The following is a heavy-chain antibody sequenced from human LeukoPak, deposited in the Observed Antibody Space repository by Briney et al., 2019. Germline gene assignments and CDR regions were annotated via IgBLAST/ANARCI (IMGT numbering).Heavy chain of an antibody. CDR1: GGSFSGYY. CDR2: IYYSGTT. D-gene: IGHD7-27*01. J-gene: IGHJ3*02. Sequence: SETLSLTCAVYGGSFSGYYWSWIRQPPGKGLEWIGYIYYSGTTNYNPSLKSRVTISIETSNNQFSLKLTSLTAADTAIYYCARVGAGEPAFDIWGQGTMVTVSS. CDR3: ARVGAGEPAFDI. V-gene: IGHV4-59*01.